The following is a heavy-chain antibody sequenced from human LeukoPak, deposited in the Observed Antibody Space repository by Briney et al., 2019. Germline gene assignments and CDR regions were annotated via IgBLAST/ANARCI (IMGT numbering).Heavy chain of an antibody. Sequence: PGGSLSLSCAASGFTFSSYAMHWVRQAPGKGLEWVAVISYDGSNKYYADSVKGRFTISRDNSKNTLYLQMNSLRAEDTAVYYCARDGSLYSSGWLGRDYWGQGTLVTVSS. CDR1: GFTFSSYA. V-gene: IGHV3-30*04. CDR3: ARDGSLYSSGWLGRDY. D-gene: IGHD6-19*01. J-gene: IGHJ4*02. CDR2: ISYDGSNK.